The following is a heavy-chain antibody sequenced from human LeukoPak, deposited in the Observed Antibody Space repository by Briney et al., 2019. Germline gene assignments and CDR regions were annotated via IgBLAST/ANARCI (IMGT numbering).Heavy chain of an antibody. J-gene: IGHJ4*02. CDR2: IKQDGSEK. V-gene: IGHV3-7*03. Sequence: PGGSLRLSCAASGFIFSDYYMSWIRQAPGKGLEWVANIKQDGSEKYYVDSVKDRFTISRDNAKNSLYLQMNSLKTEDTAVYYCTTAVEYRYSGSSVDYWGQGTLVTVSS. CDR1: GFIFSDYY. CDR3: TTAVEYRYSGSSVDY. D-gene: IGHD1-26*01.